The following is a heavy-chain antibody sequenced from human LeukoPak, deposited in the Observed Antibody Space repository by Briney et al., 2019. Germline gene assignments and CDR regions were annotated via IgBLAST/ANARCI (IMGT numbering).Heavy chain of an antibody. D-gene: IGHD5-18*01. J-gene: IGHJ4*02. CDR1: GGSISSYY. CDR3: ARGRYSYGSGYDY. V-gene: IGHV4-59*01. CDR2: IYYSGST. Sequence: SETLSLTCTVSGGSISSYYWSWIRQPPGKGLEWIGYIYYSGSTNYNPSLKSRVTISVDTSKNQFSLKLSSVTAADTAVYYCARGRYSYGSGYDYWGQGTLVTVSS.